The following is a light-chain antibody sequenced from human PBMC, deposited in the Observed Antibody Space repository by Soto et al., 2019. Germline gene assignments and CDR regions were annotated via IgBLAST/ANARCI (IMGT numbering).Light chain of an antibody. J-gene: IGLJ2*01. CDR3: QSYDASNQV. CDR1: SGNIASNY. CDR2: EDN. Sequence: NFMLTQPHSVSESPGKTVTISCTRSSGNIASNYVQWYQQRPGSAPTTVIYEDNQRPSGVPDRFSGSIDSSSNSAALTISGLRTEDEDDYYCQSYDASNQVFGGGTKLTVL. V-gene: IGLV6-57*03.